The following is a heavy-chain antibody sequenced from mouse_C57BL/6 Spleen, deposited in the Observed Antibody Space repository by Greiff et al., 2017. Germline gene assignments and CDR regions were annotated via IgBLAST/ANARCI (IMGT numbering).Heavy chain of an antibody. CDR1: GYTFTSYW. J-gene: IGHJ3*01. Sequence: QVQLKQPGAELVKPGASVKLSCKASGYTFTSYWMHWVKQRPGQGLEWIGMIHPTSGSTNYNEKFKSKATMTVDKSSSTAYMQLSSLTSEDSAVXYCAREGNYYGSPWFAYWGQGTLVTVSA. V-gene: IGHV1-64*01. D-gene: IGHD1-1*01. CDR3: AREGNYYGSPWFAY. CDR2: IHPTSGST.